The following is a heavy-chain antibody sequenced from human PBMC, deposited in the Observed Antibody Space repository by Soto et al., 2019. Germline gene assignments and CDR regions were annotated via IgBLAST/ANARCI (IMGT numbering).Heavy chain of an antibody. V-gene: IGHV4-59*01. Sequence: SETLSLTCTVSGGSISSYYWSWIRQPPGKGLEWIGYIYYSGSTNYNPSLKSRVTISVDTSKNQFSLKLSSVTAVDTAVYYCARVAAMAPYDAFDIWGQGTMVTVSS. J-gene: IGHJ3*02. CDR3: ARVAAMAPYDAFDI. D-gene: IGHD5-18*01. CDR1: GGSISSYY. CDR2: IYYSGST.